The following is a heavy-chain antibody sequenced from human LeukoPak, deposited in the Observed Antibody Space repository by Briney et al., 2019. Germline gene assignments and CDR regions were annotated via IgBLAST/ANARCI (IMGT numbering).Heavy chain of an antibody. Sequence: PGGSLRLSCAASGFTFSSYAMGWVRQAPGKGLEWVSAISGSGGGTYYADSVKGRFTFSRDNSKNTLYLQMNSLRAEDTAVYYCARAAYYDSSGYPKYFQHWGQGTLVTVSS. V-gene: IGHV3-23*01. D-gene: IGHD3-22*01. CDR2: ISGSGGGT. CDR3: ARAAYYDSSGYPKYFQH. CDR1: GFTFSSYA. J-gene: IGHJ1*01.